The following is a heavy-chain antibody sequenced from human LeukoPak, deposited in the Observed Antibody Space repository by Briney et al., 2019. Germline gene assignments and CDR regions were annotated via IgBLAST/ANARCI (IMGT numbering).Heavy chain of an antibody. J-gene: IGHJ4*02. Sequence: SETLSLTCTVSGGSISAHCWSWIRQPPGKGLEWIGFICYTGSTNYNPSLNSRVTISLDRSKNQFSLNLRSVTAADTAVYYCARSGSYGPAPFDYWGQGTLVTVSS. D-gene: IGHD1-26*01. V-gene: IGHV4-59*08. CDR1: GGSISAHC. CDR2: ICYTGST. CDR3: ARSGSYGPAPFDY.